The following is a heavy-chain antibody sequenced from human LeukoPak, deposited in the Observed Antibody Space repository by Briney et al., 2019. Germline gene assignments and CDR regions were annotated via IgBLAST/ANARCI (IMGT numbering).Heavy chain of an antibody. CDR2: LYSGGNT. J-gene: IGHJ4*02. V-gene: IGHV3-53*01. Sequence: GGSLRLSCAAAGFIVSSNYMSWDRQAPGKGLEWVSILYSGGNTYYADSVKGRFIISRDNSNNTLYLQMNSLRTEDTAGYYCASVCIALFGVVMLWGQGTLVTVSS. D-gene: IGHD3-3*01. CDR1: GFIVSSNY. CDR3: ASVCIALFGVVML.